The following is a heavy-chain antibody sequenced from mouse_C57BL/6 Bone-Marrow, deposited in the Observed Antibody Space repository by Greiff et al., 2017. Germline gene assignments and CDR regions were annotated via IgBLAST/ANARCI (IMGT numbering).Heavy chain of an antibody. V-gene: IGHV5-4*03. J-gene: IGHJ2*01. CDR3: ARAPLYYGYSDY. Sequence: EVMLVESGGGLVKPGGSLKLSCAASGFTFSSYAMSWVRQTPEKRLEWVATISDGGSYTYYPDNVKGRFTISRDNAKNNLYLQMSHLKSEDTAMYYCARAPLYYGYSDYWGQGTTLTVSS. CDR2: ISDGGSYT. D-gene: IGHD2-1*01. CDR1: GFTFSSYA.